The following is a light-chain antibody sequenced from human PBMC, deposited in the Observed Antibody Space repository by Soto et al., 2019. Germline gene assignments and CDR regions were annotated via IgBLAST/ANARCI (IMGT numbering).Light chain of an antibody. CDR2: DAS. Sequence: EIVMTQSPATLSVSQGERSTISCRASQSVSSDLAWYQQKPGQAPRPRIYDASNRATGIQARFSGSGSGTDFTLTISSLEPEDFAVDYCQQRSNWPTFGQGTRLEIK. CDR1: QSVSSD. V-gene: IGKV3-11*01. CDR3: QQRSNWPT. J-gene: IGKJ5*01.